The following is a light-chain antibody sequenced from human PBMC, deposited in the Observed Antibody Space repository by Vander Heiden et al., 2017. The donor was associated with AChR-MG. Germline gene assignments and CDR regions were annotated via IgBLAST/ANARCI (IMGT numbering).Light chain of an antibody. J-gene: IGLJ2*01. Sequence: QSALPQPPSASGSPGQSVTISCTGTSSDVGGYNYVSWYQQHPGKAPKLMIYEVSKRPSGVPDRFSGSKSGNTASLTVSGLQAEDEADYYCSSYAGSKTVFGGGTKLTVL. V-gene: IGLV2-8*01. CDR3: SSYAGSKTV. CDR2: EVS. CDR1: SSDVGGYNY.